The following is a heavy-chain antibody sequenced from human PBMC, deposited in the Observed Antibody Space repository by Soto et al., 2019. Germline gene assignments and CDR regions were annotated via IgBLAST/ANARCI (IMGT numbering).Heavy chain of an antibody. CDR2: ISYDGSNK. CDR1: GFTFSSYA. D-gene: IGHD1-20*01. CDR3: ARDQGGYKYTFTKDY. V-gene: IGHV3-30-3*01. J-gene: IGHJ4*02. Sequence: QVQLVESGGGVVQSGRSLRLSCAASGFTFSSYAMHWVRQAPGKGLEWVAVISYDGSNKYYADSVKGRFTISRDNSKNTLYLQMNSLRAEDTAVYYCARDQGGYKYTFTKDYWGQGTLVTVSS.